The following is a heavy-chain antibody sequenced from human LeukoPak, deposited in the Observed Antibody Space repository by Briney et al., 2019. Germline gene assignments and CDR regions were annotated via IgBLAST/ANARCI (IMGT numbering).Heavy chain of an antibody. CDR2: IIPILGTA. D-gene: IGHD6-6*01. Sequence: SVKVSCKASGGTFTSYAISWVRQAPGQGLEWMGGIIPILGTANYAQKFQGRVTITTDESTSTAYMELSSLRSEDTAVYYCAGNEYSSSSDQILYYFDYWGQGTLVTVSS. J-gene: IGHJ4*02. CDR3: AGNEYSSSSDQILYYFDY. CDR1: GGTFTSYA. V-gene: IGHV1-69*05.